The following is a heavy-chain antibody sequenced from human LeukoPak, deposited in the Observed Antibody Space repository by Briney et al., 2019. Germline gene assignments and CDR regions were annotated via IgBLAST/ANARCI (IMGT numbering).Heavy chain of an antibody. Sequence: SETLSLTCTVSGGSISSYYWSWIRQPPGKGLEWIGYIYYSGSTNYNPSLKSRVTISVDTSKNQFSLKLSSVTAADTAVYYCARESWIRGSDYWGQGTLVTVSS. V-gene: IGHV4-59*01. CDR3: ARESWIRGSDY. J-gene: IGHJ4*02. CDR1: GGSISSYY. CDR2: IYYSGST. D-gene: IGHD5-18*01.